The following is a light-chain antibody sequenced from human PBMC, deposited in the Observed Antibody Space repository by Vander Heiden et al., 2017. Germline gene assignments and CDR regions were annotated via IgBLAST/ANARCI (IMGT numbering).Light chain of an antibody. J-gene: IGKJ4*01. Sequence: DAQLTQSPSSLSASVGDRITITCRTSQSVTTYLNWYQQKPGKAPQRLIYSASHLHSGVPSRFSGSGAGTDFTLTISSLQPEDFATYYCQQSYSTSALTFGGGTKVDIK. CDR1: QSVTTY. V-gene: IGKV1-39*01. CDR3: QQSYSTSALT. CDR2: SAS.